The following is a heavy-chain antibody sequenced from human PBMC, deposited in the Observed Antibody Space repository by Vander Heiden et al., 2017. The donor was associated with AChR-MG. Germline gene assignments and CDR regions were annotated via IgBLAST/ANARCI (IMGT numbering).Heavy chain of an antibody. J-gene: IGHJ6*03. CDR2: ISSSSSTI. V-gene: IGHV3-48*02. CDR1: GFTFSSYS. CDR3: ARVVYSGYVSYYYYMDV. D-gene: IGHD5-12*01. Sequence: EVQLVESGGGLVQPGGSLRLSCAASGFTFSSYSMNWVRQAPGKGLEWVSYISSSSSTIYYADSVKGRFTISRDNAKNSLYLQMNSLRDEDTAVYYCARVVYSGYVSYYYYMDVWGKGTTVTVSS.